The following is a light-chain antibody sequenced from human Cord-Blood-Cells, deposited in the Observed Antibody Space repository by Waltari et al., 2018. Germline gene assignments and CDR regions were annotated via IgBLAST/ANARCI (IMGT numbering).Light chain of an antibody. CDR1: QSVSSN. Sequence: EIVMTQSTATLSVSPGERATLSCRASQSVSSNLASYQQKPGQAHMLPIYGASTRATGIPARFSGSASGTEFTLTISSLQSEDFAVYYCQQYNNWPFTFGPGTKVDIK. CDR2: GAS. J-gene: IGKJ3*01. V-gene: IGKV3-15*01. CDR3: QQYNNWPFT.